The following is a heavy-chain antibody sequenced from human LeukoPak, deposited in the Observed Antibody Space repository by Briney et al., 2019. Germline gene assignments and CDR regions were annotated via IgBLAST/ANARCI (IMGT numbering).Heavy chain of an antibody. J-gene: IGHJ6*01. CDR2: ISGSGGST. V-gene: IGHV3-23*01. Sequence: PGGSLRLSCAASGFTLSSYAMSWVRQAPGKGLEWVSAISGSGGSTNYADSVKGRFTISRDNSKNTLFLQMNSLRAEDTAVYYCGKGRGGSYYGTDVWGQGTTVTVSS. D-gene: IGHD3-10*01. CDR1: GFTLSSYA. CDR3: GKGRGGSYYGTDV.